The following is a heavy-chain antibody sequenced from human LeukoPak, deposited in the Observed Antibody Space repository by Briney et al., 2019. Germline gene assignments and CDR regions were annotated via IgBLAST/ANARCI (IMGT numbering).Heavy chain of an antibody. CDR1: GFTFDDYV. Sequence: GGSVRLSCAASGFTFDDYVMHWVRQDPGKGLEWVSVVGWDGVTTHYADSVKGRFTISRDNTKNCLYLQMKRLRTEDTAVYYCAKGSTYNILTDNLDYWGQGTLVTVSS. CDR3: AKGSTYNILTDNLDY. CDR2: VGWDGVTT. V-gene: IGHV3-43*01. J-gene: IGHJ4*02. D-gene: IGHD3-9*01.